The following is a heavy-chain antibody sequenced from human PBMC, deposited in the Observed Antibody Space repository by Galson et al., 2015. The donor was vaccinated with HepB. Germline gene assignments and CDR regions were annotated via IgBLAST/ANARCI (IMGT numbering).Heavy chain of an antibody. Sequence: QSGAEVKKPGESLKISCKGSGYSFTSYWIGWVRQMPGKGLEWMGIIYPGDSDTRYSPSFQGQVTISADKSISTAYLQWSSLKASDTAMYYCARQPRDSSSSWPTTAARSYYYYGMDVWGQGTTVTVSS. V-gene: IGHV5-51*01. J-gene: IGHJ6*02. CDR3: ARQPRDSSSSWPTTAARSYYYYGMDV. CDR2: IYPGDSDT. D-gene: IGHD6-6*01. CDR1: GYSFTSYW.